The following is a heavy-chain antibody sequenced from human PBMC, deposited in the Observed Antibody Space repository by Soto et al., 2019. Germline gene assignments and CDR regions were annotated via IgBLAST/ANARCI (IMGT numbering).Heavy chain of an antibody. Sequence: SETLSLTCTVSGGSISSYYWSWIRQPPGKGLEWIGYIYYSGGTNYNPSLKRRVTISVDTSKNQFSLQLKSVTAADTALYYCARFSGSYYYAMDVWGQGSTVTVSS. D-gene: IGHD6-19*01. V-gene: IGHV4-59*12. CDR2: IYYSGGT. CDR3: ARFSGSYYYAMDV. CDR1: GGSISSYY. J-gene: IGHJ6*02.